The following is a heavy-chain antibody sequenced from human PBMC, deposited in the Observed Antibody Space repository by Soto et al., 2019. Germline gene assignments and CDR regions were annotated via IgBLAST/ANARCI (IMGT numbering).Heavy chain of an antibody. J-gene: IGHJ5*02. D-gene: IGHD6-13*01. Sequence: QVQLVQSGAEVKKPGASVKVSCKASGYTFTGYYMHWVRQAPGQGLEWMGWINRNSGGTNCAQKFQGRVTMTRDTDISTDYMELRRRRSEDKDVYYCASRRVVAAGTRLAPWGQGPLVPVSS. V-gene: IGHV1-2*02. CDR1: GYTFTGYY. CDR2: INRNSGGT. CDR3: ASRRVVAAGTRLAP.